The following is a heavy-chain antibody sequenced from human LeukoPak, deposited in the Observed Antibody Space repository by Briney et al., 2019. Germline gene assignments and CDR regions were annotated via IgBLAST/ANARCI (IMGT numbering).Heavy chain of an antibody. CDR1: GYSFTSYW. Sequence: GESLKISCKGSGYSFTSYWIGWVRQMPAKGLEWMGIIYPGDSDTRYSPSFQGQVTISADKSISTAYLQWSSLKASDTAMYYCARLGIAAAGTSEFDYWGQGTLVTVSS. J-gene: IGHJ4*02. CDR3: ARLGIAAAGTSEFDY. V-gene: IGHV5-51*01. D-gene: IGHD6-13*01. CDR2: IYPGDSDT.